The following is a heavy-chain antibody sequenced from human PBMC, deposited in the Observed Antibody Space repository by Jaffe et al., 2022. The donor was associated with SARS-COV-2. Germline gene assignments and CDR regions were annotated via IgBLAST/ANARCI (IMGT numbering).Heavy chain of an antibody. D-gene: IGHD3-22*01. CDR1: GFTFDDYA. J-gene: IGHJ6*02. V-gene: IGHV3-9*01. CDR2: ISWNSGSI. CDR3: AKDMGPPVDYYDSSGYSSYGMDV. Sequence: EVQLVESGGGLVQPGRSLRLSCAASGFTFDDYAMHWVRQAPGKGLEWVSGISWNSGSIGYADSVKGRFTISRDNAKNSLYLQMNSLRAEDTALYYCAKDMGPPVDYYDSSGYSSYGMDVWGQGTTVTVSS.